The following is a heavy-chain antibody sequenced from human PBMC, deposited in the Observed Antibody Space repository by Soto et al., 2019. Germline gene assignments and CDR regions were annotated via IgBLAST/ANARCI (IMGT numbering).Heavy chain of an antibody. V-gene: IGHV3-23*01. CDR3: AKGTAAAGNYYYYGMYF. Sequence: EVQLLESGGGLVQPGGSLRLSCAASGFTFSSYAMSWVRQAPGKGLEWVSAISGSGGSTYYADSVKGLFTISRDNSKNTLYLQMNSLRAEDTAVYYCAKGTAAAGNYYYYGMYFWGQGTTVTVSS. J-gene: IGHJ6*02. CDR1: GFTFSSYA. D-gene: IGHD6-13*01. CDR2: ISGSGGST.